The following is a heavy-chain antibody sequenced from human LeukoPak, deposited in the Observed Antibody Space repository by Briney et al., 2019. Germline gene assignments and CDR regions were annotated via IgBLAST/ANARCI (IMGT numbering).Heavy chain of an antibody. CDR1: GGSFSGYY. J-gene: IGHJ5*02. CDR2: INHSGST. D-gene: IGHD6-13*01. CDR3: ARGQRIAAAGGREFNWFDP. V-gene: IGHV4-34*01. Sequence: SETLSLTCAVYGGSFSGYYWSWIRQPPGKGLEWIGEINHSGSTNYNPSLKSRVTISVDTSKNQFSLKLSSVTAADTAVYYCARGQRIAAAGGREFNWFDPWGQRTLVTVSS.